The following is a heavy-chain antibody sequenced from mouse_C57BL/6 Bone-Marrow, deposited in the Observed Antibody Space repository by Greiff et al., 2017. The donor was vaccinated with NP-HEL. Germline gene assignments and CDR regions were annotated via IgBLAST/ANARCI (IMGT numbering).Heavy chain of an antibody. CDR1: GFTFSDYG. J-gene: IGHJ1*03. CDR2: ISSGSSTI. CDR3: ARHYDYPYWYFDV. Sequence: DVMLVESGGGLVKPGGSLKLSCAASGFTFSDYGMHWVRQAPEKGLEWVAYISSGSSTIYYADTVKGRFTISRDNAKNTLFLQMTSLRSEDTAMYYCARHYDYPYWYFDVWGTGTTVTVSS. D-gene: IGHD2-4*01. V-gene: IGHV5-17*01.